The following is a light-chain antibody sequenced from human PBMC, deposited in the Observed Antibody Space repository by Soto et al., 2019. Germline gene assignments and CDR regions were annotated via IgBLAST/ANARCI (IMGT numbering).Light chain of an antibody. CDR2: GAS. J-gene: IGKJ4*01. CDR3: QQYNIWPMLT. V-gene: IGKV3-15*01. CDR1: QSVSSN. Sequence: EIVMTQSPATLSVSPGERATLSCRASQSVSSNLAWYQQKPGQAPRLLLYGASTMATGIPARFSGSGSGTEFTLTISSLQSEDFAVYYCQQYNIWPMLTFGGGTKVEIK.